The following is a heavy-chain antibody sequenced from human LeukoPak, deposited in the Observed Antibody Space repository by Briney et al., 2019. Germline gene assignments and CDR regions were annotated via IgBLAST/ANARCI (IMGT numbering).Heavy chain of an antibody. CDR2: ISYDGTSR. J-gene: IGHJ5*02. CDR3: AKGGCSSTTCYLANP. CDR1: GLTFSSYG. D-gene: IGHD2-2*01. V-gene: IGHV3-30*18. Sequence: GGSLRLSCAASGLTFSSYGMHWVRQAPGKGLEWVAVISYDGTSRNYADSVKGRFTISRDNSKNTLYLQMNSLAAEDTAQYYCAKGGCSSTTCYLANPWGRGTLVTVSS.